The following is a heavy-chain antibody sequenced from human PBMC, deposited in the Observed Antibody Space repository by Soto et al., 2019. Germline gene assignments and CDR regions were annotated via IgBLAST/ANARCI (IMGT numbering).Heavy chain of an antibody. J-gene: IGHJ3*02. CDR2: ISYDGSNK. CDR1: GFTFSSYG. Sequence: GGSLRLSCAASGFTFSSYGMHWVRQAPGKGLEWVAVISYDGSNKYYADSVKGRFTISRDNSKNTLYLQMNSLRAEDTAVYYCAKGAPHSIWYHDAFDIWGQGTMVTVSS. V-gene: IGHV3-30*18. CDR3: AKGAPHSIWYHDAFDI. D-gene: IGHD6-13*01.